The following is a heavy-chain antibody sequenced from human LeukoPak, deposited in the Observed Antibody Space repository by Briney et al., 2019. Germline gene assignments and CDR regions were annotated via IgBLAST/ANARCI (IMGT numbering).Heavy chain of an antibody. CDR3: ARDDYVWGSYRYKGRKSY. V-gene: IGHV1-2*02. J-gene: IGHJ4*02. CDR1: GYTFTGYY. Sequence: ASVKVSCKASGYTFTGYYMHWVRQAPGQGLEWMGWINPNSGGTNYAQKLQGRVTMTTDTSTSTAYMELRSLRSDDTAVYYCARDDYVWGSYRYKGRKSYWGQGTLVTVSS. CDR2: INPNSGGT. D-gene: IGHD3-16*02.